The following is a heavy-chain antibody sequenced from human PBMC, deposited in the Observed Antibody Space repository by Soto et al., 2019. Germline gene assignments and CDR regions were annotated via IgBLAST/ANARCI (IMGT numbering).Heavy chain of an antibody. V-gene: IGHV3-23*01. CDR2: ISGSGGST. D-gene: IGHD1-26*01. CDR3: VLSSQSGSLSRSTS. J-gene: IGHJ4*02. Sequence: GGSLRLSCAASGFTFTNYAMSWVRQAPGKGPEWVSAISGSGGSTFYAHSVKGRFTISRDNSNNTLYLQMNSLGAEDTAVYYWVLSSQSGSLSRSTSGGRGSRVPVSS. CDR1: GFTFTNYA.